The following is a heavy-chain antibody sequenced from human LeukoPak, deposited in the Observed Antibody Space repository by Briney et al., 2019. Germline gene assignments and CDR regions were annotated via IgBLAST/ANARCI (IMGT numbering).Heavy chain of an antibody. V-gene: IGHV4-30-4*01. CDR3: ARVDMTTIFDS. J-gene: IGHJ4*02. D-gene: IGHD5-24*01. Sequence: SETLSLTCIVSGGSITADNPYWCWVRQPPGEGLAWIGYISYSGSTYYNASLKSRASITLDTSNSRFSLKLTSLTAADTAIYFCARVDMTTIFDSWGQGPLVTVSS. CDR1: GGSITADNPY. CDR2: ISYSGST.